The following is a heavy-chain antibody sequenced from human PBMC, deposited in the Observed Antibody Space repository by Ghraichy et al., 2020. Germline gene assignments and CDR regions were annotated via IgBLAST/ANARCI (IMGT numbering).Heavy chain of an antibody. CDR3: STKGPSVFPLAPCSRSTSESTAALGCLVKDY. Sequence: GGSLRLSCAASGFTFSGYTMNWVRQPPGKGLEWVSSIGNSGDTTYYADSVKGRFTISRDNFRNTLYLQMNSLRAEDTAIYYSSTKGPSVFPLAPCSRSTSESTAALGCLVKDYW. D-gene: IGHD6-25*01. J-gene: IGHJ4*01. CDR2: IGNSGDTT. V-gene: IGHV3-23*01. CDR1: GFTFSGYT.